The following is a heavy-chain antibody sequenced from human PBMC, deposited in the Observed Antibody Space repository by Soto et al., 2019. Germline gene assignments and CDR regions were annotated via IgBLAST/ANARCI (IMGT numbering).Heavy chain of an antibody. CDR1: GYTFTSYA. J-gene: IGHJ6*03. V-gene: IGHV1-3*01. CDR3: ARVGGHTTLTLDYMDV. D-gene: IGHD3-16*01. CDR2: INAGNGNT. Sequence: QVQLVQSGAEVKKPEASVKVSCKASGYTFTSYAMHWVRQAPGQRLEWMGWINAGNGNTKYSQKFQGRVTITRDTSASTAYMELSSLRSEDTAVYYCARVGGHTTLTLDYMDVWGKGTTVTVSS.